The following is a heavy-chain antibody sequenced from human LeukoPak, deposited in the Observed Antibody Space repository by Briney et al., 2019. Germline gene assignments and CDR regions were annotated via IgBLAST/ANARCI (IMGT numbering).Heavy chain of an antibody. Sequence: SETLSLTCTVSGGSISSHYWSWIRQPPGKGLEWIGYIYYSGSTNYNPSLKSRVTISVDTSKNQFSLKLSSVTAADTAVYHCAREAAAGLIDYWGQGTLVTVSS. CDR1: GGSISSHY. V-gene: IGHV4-59*11. CDR2: IYYSGST. CDR3: AREAAAGLIDY. D-gene: IGHD6-13*01. J-gene: IGHJ4*02.